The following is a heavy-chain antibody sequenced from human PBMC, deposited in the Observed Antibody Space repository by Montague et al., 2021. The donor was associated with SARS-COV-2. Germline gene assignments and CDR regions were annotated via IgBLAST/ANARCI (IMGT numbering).Heavy chain of an antibody. J-gene: IGHJ3*01. CDR3: ARLKRYFDSSGSPSAFDF. CDR2: IYYTGXT. D-gene: IGHD3-22*01. Sequence: ETLSLTCTVSGGSITNNIDYWAWIRQPPGKGLEWIGSIYYTGXTXYXXXXKXRVTISVVTSKNHFTLKLSSVTAAETAVYYCARLKRYFDSSGSPSAFDFWGQGTKVTVSS. V-gene: IGHV4-39*02. CDR1: GGSITNNIDY.